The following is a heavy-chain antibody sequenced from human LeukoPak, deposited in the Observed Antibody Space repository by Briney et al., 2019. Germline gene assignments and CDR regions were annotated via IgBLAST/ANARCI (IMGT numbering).Heavy chain of an antibody. Sequence: GGSLRLSRAASGFTFSSYEMIWVRQAPGKGLEWVSYITSSGGTIYYADSVKGRFAISRDNAKNSLYLQMNSLRAEDTAVYYCGTRPGYTSGWGQGTLVTVSS. CDR1: GFTFSSYE. V-gene: IGHV3-48*03. D-gene: IGHD6-19*01. J-gene: IGHJ4*02. CDR3: GTRPGYTSG. CDR2: ITSSGGTI.